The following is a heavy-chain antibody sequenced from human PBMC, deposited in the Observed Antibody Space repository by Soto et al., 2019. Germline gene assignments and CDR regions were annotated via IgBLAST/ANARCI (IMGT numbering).Heavy chain of an antibody. CDR3: ARAGFYVVVPAATEEIDYGMDV. V-gene: IGHV4-34*01. CDR1: GGSFSGYY. D-gene: IGHD2-2*01. CDR2: INHSGST. J-gene: IGHJ6*02. Sequence: PSETLSLTCAVYGGSFSGYYWSWIRQPPGKGLEWIGEINHSGSTNYNPSLKSRVTTSVDTSKNQFSLKLSSVTAADTAVYYCARAGFYVVVPAATEEIDYGMDVWGQGTTVTVSS.